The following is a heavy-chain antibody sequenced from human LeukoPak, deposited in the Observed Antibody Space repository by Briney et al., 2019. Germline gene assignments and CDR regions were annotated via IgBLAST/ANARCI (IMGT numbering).Heavy chain of an antibody. CDR2: IYSGGST. D-gene: IGHD6-19*01. CDR3: ARGSGWYAEYFQH. CDR1: GFTVSSNH. J-gene: IGHJ1*01. V-gene: IGHV3-53*01. Sequence: GGSLRLSCAASGFTVSSNHMSWVRQAPGKGLEWVSVIYSGGSTYYADSVKGRFTISRDNSKNTLYLQMNSLRAEDTAVYYCARGSGWYAEYFQHWGQGTLVTVSS.